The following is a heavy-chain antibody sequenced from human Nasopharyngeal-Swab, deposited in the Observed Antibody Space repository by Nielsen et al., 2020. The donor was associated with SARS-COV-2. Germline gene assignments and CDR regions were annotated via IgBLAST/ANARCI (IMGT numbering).Heavy chain of an antibody. CDR2: ITSRIHGWTT. CDR1: GFSVSDTW. Sequence: GESLKISCAASGFSVSDTWMSWVRQAPGKGLEWVGRITSRIHGWTTEYAAPVKGRFTISRDDSENTLALQMDSLIMEDTAVYFCTTTTTGGHAYGDYQYFHHWGQGNLVTVSS. CDR3: TTTTTGGHAYGDYQYFHH. V-gene: IGHV3-15*01. J-gene: IGHJ1*01. D-gene: IGHD4-17*01.